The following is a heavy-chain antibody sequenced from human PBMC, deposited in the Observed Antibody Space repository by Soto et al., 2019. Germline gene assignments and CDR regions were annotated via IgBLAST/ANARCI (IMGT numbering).Heavy chain of an antibody. D-gene: IGHD4-17*01. CDR3: GRGEDDGDMWGGGYLDL. V-gene: IGHV3-64*02. CDR2: ISSDGRTT. Sequence: EVQLVQSGEGLVQPGGSLRLSCAGSGFTFSHYAMHWVRQAPGKGLEFVSGISSDGRTTDYGDSMKGRVTISRDNSKKTLDLQMGRRRREDPVIFYWGRGEDDGDMWGGGYLDLWGRGALVTVSS. CDR1: GFTFSHYA. J-gene: IGHJ4*02.